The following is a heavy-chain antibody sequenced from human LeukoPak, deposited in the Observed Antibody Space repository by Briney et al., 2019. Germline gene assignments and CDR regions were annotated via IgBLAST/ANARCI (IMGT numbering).Heavy chain of an antibody. D-gene: IGHD6-19*01. CDR3: AREARRESSGWFVEY. J-gene: IGHJ4*02. CDR1: GFTFSTYW. Sequence: GGSLRLSCAASGFTFSTYWMSWVRQAPGKGLEWVANIKQDGSDKYYVDSVKGRCTISRDNAKNSLYLQMNSLRAEDTAVYYCAREARRESSGWFVEYWGQGTLVTVSS. CDR2: IKQDGSDK. V-gene: IGHV3-7*01.